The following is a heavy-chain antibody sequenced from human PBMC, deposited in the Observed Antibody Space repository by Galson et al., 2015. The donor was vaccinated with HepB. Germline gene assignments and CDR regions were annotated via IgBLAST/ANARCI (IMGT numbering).Heavy chain of an antibody. CDR3: ATSYYYGSGSLTGYGMDV. J-gene: IGHJ6*02. CDR2: INPNSGGT. CDR1: GYTFTGYY. D-gene: IGHD3-10*01. Sequence: SVKVSCKASGYTFTGYYMHWVRQAPGQGLEWMGWINPNSGGTNYAQKFQGRVTMTEDTSTDTAYMELSSLRSEDTAVYYCATSYYYGSGSLTGYGMDVWGQGTTVTVSS. V-gene: IGHV1-2*02.